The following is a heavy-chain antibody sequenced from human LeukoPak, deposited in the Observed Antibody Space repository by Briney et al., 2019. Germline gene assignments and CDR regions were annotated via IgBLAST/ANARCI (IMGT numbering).Heavy chain of an antibody. J-gene: IGHJ4*02. CDR2: FDPEDGET. CDR3: ATAIPDYDFWSGCV. D-gene: IGHD3-3*01. CDR1: GYTLTKLS. V-gene: IGHV1-24*01. Sequence: GASVKVSCKVSGYTLTKLSMHWVRQAPGKGLEWMGGFDPEDGETIYAQKFQGRVTMTEDTSTDTAYMELSSLRSEDTAVYYCATAIPDYDFWSGCVWGQGTLVTVSS.